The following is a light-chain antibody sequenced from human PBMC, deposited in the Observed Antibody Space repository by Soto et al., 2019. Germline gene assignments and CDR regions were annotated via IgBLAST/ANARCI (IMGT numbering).Light chain of an antibody. CDR1: SSDVGSYNL. J-gene: IGLJ1*01. CDR2: EGS. Sequence: QSALTQPASVSGSPGQSITISCAGTSSDVGSYNLVSWYQQHPGKAPKVMIYEGSKRPSGVSNRFSGSKSGNTASLTISGLQAGDEADYYCCSYAGSTTQVFGTGTKGTVL. CDR3: CSYAGSTTQV. V-gene: IGLV2-23*01.